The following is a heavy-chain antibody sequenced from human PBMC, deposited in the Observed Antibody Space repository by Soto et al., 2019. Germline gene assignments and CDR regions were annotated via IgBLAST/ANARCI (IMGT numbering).Heavy chain of an antibody. Sequence: GGSLRLSCAASGFTFSSYAMHWVRQAPGKGLEWVAVISYDGSNKYYADSVKGRFTISRDNSKNTLYLQMNSLRAEDTAVYYCARARKRTYGMDVWGQGTTVTVSS. J-gene: IGHJ6*02. D-gene: IGHD6-25*01. V-gene: IGHV3-30-3*01. CDR3: ARARKRTYGMDV. CDR2: ISYDGSNK. CDR1: GFTFSSYA.